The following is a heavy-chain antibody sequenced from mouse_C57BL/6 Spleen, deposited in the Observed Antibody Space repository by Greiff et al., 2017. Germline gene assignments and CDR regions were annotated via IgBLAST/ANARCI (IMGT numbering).Heavy chain of an antibody. D-gene: IGHD1-1*01. Sequence: VKLMESGPELVKPGASVKISCKASGYAFSSSWMNWVKQRPGKGLEWIGRIYPGDGDTNYNGKFKGKATLTADKSSSTAYMQLSSLTSEDSAVYFCAREKLRRYFDVWGTGTTVTVSS. CDR3: AREKLRRYFDV. V-gene: IGHV1-82*01. CDR2: IYPGDGDT. CDR1: GYAFSSSW. J-gene: IGHJ1*03.